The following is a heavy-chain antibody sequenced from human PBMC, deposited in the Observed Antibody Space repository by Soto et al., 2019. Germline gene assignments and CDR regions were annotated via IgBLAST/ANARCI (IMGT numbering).Heavy chain of an antibody. CDR1: GFTFDDYA. CDR3: AKGYSSGWDSDAFDI. CDR2: ISWNSGSI. D-gene: IGHD6-19*01. Sequence: PGGSLRLSCAASGFTFDDYAMHWVRQAPGKGLEWVSGISWNSGSIGYADSVKGRFTISRDNAKNSLYLQMNSLRAEDTALYYCAKGYSSGWDSDAFDIWGQGTMVTVSS. V-gene: IGHV3-9*01. J-gene: IGHJ3*02.